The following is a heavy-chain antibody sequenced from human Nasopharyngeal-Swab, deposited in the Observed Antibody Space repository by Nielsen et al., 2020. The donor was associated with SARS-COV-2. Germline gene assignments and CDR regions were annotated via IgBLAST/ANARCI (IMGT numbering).Heavy chain of an antibody. CDR1: GYTFTSYY. D-gene: IGHD6-19*01. Sequence: ASVKVSCKASGYTFTSYYMHWVRQAPGQGLEWMGIINTSGGSTSYAQKFQGRVTMTRDTSTSTVYMELSSLRSEDTAVYYCARDPRGYIAVAGTGDGAFDIWGQGTMVTVSS. CDR2: INTSGGST. CDR3: ARDPRGYIAVAGTGDGAFDI. J-gene: IGHJ3*02. V-gene: IGHV1-46*01.